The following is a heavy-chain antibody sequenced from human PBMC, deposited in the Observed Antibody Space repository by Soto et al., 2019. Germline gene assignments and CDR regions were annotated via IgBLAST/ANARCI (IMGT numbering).Heavy chain of an antibody. CDR1: GCTFSSYA. CDR2: IIPIFGTA. D-gene: IGHD3-22*01. V-gene: IGHV1-69*06. J-gene: IGHJ4*02. Sequence: SLKVSCKASGCTFSSYAISWVRQAPGQGLEWMGGIIPIFGTANYAQKFQGRVTITADKSTSTAYMELSSLRSEDTAVYYCARLHDYYDSSGSLVGHSKSRGQETL. CDR3: ARLHDYYDSSGSLVGHSKS.